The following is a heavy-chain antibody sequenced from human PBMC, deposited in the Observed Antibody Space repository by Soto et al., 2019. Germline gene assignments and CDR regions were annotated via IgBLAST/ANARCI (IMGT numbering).Heavy chain of an antibody. CDR1: GYTFRDYG. J-gene: IGHJ5*02. Sequence: ASVKVSCKASGYTFRDYGISWMRQAPGQGLEWMGWVSTHNGDTNYARNLQGRVILTTDTSTSTAYMELRRLRSDDTAVYYCARSIVVVVAASGHYWFDPWGQGTLVTVSS. V-gene: IGHV1-18*01. CDR3: ARSIVVVVAASGHYWFDP. D-gene: IGHD2-15*01. CDR2: VSTHNGDT.